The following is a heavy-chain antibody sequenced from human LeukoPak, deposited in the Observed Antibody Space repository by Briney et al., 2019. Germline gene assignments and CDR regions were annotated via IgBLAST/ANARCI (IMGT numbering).Heavy chain of an antibody. V-gene: IGHV3-21*01. CDR3: ARAGAAAGNFDY. Sequence: GGSLRLSCAASGFTFSSYSMNWVRQAPGKGLEWVSSISSSSYIYYADSVKGRFTISRDNAKNSLYLQMNSLRAEDTAVYYCARAGAAAGNFDYWGQGTLVTVSS. CDR1: GFTFSSYS. CDR2: ISSSSYI. J-gene: IGHJ4*02. D-gene: IGHD6-13*01.